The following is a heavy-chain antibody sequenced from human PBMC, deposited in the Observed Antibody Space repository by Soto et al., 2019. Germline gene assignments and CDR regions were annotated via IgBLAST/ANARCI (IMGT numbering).Heavy chain of an antibody. CDR1: GYTFTSYA. J-gene: IGHJ6*02. V-gene: IGHV1-3*01. CDR3: ARDTYSSGWFYYYGMDV. D-gene: IGHD6-19*01. Sequence: ASVKVSCKASGYTFTSYAMHWVRQAPGQRLEWMGWINAGNGNTKYSQKFQGRVTITRDTSASTAYMELSSLRSEDTAVYYCARDTYSSGWFYYYGMDVWGQGTTVTVSS. CDR2: INAGNGNT.